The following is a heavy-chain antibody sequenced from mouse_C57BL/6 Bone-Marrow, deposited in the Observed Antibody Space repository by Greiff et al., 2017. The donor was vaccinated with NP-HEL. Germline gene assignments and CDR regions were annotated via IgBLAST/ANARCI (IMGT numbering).Heavy chain of an antibody. CDR3: ASPNWTGGFAY. D-gene: IGHD4-1*01. J-gene: IGHJ3*01. V-gene: IGHV7-3*01. CDR2: IRNKANGYTT. CDR1: GFTFTDYY. Sequence: EVKLVESGGGLVQPGGSLSLSCAASGFTFTDYYMSWVRQPPGKALEWLGFIRNKANGYTTEYSASVKGRFTISRDNSQSILYLQMNALRAEDSATYYCASPNWTGGFAYWGQGTLVTVSA.